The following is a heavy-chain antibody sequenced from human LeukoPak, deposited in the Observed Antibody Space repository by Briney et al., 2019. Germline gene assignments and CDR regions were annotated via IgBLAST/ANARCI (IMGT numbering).Heavy chain of an antibody. Sequence: ASVKVSCKASGYTFTGYYMHWVRQAPGQGLEWMGWINPNSGGTNYAQKFQGRVTMTRDTSISTAYMELSRLRSDDTAVYYCARDGPHLVGGAIFLWGQGTLVTVSS. CDR2: INPNSGGT. CDR3: ARDGPHLVGGAIFL. J-gene: IGHJ4*02. D-gene: IGHD3-16*02. V-gene: IGHV1-2*02. CDR1: GYTFTGYY.